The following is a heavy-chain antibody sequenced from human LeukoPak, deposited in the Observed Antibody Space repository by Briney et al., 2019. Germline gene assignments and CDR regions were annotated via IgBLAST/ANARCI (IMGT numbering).Heavy chain of an antibody. CDR2: IYYSGST. CDR3: ARAPDYYDSSGYLDY. Sequence: PSETLSLTCTVSGGSISSGGYYWSWIRQHPGKGLEWIGYIYYSGSTYYNPSLKSRVTISVDTSKNQFSLKLSSVTAADTAVYYCARAPDYYDSSGYLDYWGQGTLVTVSS. J-gene: IGHJ4*02. CDR1: GGSISSGGYY. V-gene: IGHV4-31*03. D-gene: IGHD3-22*01.